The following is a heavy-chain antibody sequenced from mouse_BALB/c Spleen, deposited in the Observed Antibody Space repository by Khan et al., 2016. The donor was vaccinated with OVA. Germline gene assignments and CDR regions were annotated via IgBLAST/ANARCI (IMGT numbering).Heavy chain of an antibody. CDR1: GFSLTNYG. J-gene: IGHJ4*01. CDR3: ARQPYYHYNIMDY. CDR2: IWSDGST. D-gene: IGHD2-10*01. Sequence: QMQLEESGPGLVAPSQSLSITCTISGFSLTNYGVHWVRQPPGKGLEWLVVIWSDGSTTYNSALKSRLTITKDNSKNQVFLKMNSLQTDDTAMYFCARQPYYHYNIMDYWGQGTSVTVSS. V-gene: IGHV2-6-1*01.